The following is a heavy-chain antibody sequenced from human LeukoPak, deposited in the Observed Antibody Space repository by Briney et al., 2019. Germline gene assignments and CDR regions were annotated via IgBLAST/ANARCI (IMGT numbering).Heavy chain of an antibody. V-gene: IGHV4-61*02. J-gene: IGHJ4*02. Sequence: SETLSLTCTVSGGSISSGSYYWSWIRQPAGKGLEWIGRIYTSGSTNYNPSLKSRVTISVDTSKNQFSLKLSSVAAADTAVYYCARVLGGTFDYWGQGTLVTVSS. CDR2: IYTSGST. CDR3: ARVLGGTFDY. CDR1: GGSISSGSYY. D-gene: IGHD4/OR15-4a*01.